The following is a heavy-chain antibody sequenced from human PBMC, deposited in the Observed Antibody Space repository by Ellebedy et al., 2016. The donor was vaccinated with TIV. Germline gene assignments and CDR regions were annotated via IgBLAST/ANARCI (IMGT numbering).Heavy chain of an antibody. V-gene: IGHV3-7*03. CDR1: GFTFSNYW. CDR2: VKQDGSEK. CDR3: ARAREPGYFAYYYYGMDV. D-gene: IGHD3-9*01. Sequence: GESLKISCAASGFTFSNYWMTWVRQAPGKGLQWVANVKQDGSEKHYVDSVRGRFTVARDNAKNSLYLQMNSLRADDTAVYYCARAREPGYFAYYYYGMDVWGQGTTVTVS. J-gene: IGHJ6*02.